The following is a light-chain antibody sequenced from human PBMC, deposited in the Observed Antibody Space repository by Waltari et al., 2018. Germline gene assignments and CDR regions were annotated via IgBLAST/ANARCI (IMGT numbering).Light chain of an antibody. V-gene: IGLV2-8*01. CDR2: EVN. J-gene: IGLJ1*01. CDR3: ASYAGGDTPYV. CDR1: SSDVGAYDS. Sequence: QSALSQPPSASGSPGQSVTISCTGSSSDVGAYDSVPWYQQRPGKAPKVLIYEVNKRPSGVPHRFSGSKSGATASLTVSWLQAEDEADYYCASYAGGDTPYVFGTGTTVTV.